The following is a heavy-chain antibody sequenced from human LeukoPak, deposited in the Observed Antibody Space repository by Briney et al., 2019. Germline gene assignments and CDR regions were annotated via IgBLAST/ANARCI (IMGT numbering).Heavy chain of an antibody. V-gene: IGHV4-38-2*02. CDR2: IYHSGST. CDR3: ARGKGVAIFGVVRPHRPYYMDV. Sequence: ASETLSLTCSVSVYSISSGNYWGWIRPPPGKGLEWIGSIYHSGSTYYNPSLKSRVTISVDTTKNKFCMKMNSVTSADTAFYYCARGKGVAIFGVVRPHRPYYMDVWGKGTTVTVSS. J-gene: IGHJ6*03. D-gene: IGHD3-3*01. CDR1: VYSISSGNY.